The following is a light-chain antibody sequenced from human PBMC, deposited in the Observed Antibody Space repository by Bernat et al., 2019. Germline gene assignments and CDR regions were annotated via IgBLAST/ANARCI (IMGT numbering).Light chain of an antibody. Sequence: DIQMTQSPSTLSAFVGDRVTITCRASQSISNWLAWCQQKPGNAPKLLIYKASSLESGVPSRFSGRGSGPEFTLTLSSLQPDDFATYYCQEYDSHLGAFVQGTKVEIK. V-gene: IGKV1-5*03. J-gene: IGKJ1*01. CDR1: QSISNW. CDR2: KAS. CDR3: QEYDSHLGA.